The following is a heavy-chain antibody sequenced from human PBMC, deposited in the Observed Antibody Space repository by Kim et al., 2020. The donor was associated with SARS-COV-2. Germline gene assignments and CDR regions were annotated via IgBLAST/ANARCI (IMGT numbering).Heavy chain of an antibody. J-gene: IGHJ4*02. D-gene: IGHD2-15*01. V-gene: IGHV4-4*07. Sequence: NYNPSLKSRVTMSVDTSKNQFSLKLSSVTAADTAVYYCARDCSGGSCYDYWGQGTLVTVSS. CDR3: ARDCSGGSCYDY.